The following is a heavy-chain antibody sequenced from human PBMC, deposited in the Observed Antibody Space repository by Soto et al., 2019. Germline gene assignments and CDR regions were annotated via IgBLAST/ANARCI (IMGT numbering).Heavy chain of an antibody. J-gene: IGHJ5*01. V-gene: IGHV3-23*01. Sequence: DVQLLESGGGLVQPGGSLTLSCAASKFTFSDFAMSWVRQAPGKGLEWVSSIGGRGTDTYYADSVKGRFTISRDHSKNTLFLQMDGLRDEDTAVYYCAKYAVPYNGKWDWFDSWGQGTLVIVSS. CDR3: AKYAVPYNGKWDWFDS. CDR2: IGGRGTDT. CDR1: KFTFSDFA. D-gene: IGHD1-20*01.